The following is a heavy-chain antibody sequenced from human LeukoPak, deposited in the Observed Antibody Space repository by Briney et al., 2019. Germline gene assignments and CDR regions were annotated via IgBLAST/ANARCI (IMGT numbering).Heavy chain of an antibody. CDR3: ARDSGNSFDY. Sequence: GGSLRLSCAASGFSFSTYSMNWVRQAPGKGLQWVSFISESGAAVYYADSVKGRFTISRDNAKNSLYLQMNSLGDGDTAVYYCARDSGNSFDYWGQGTLVTVSS. CDR1: GFSFSTYS. V-gene: IGHV3-48*02. CDR2: ISESGAAV. J-gene: IGHJ4*02.